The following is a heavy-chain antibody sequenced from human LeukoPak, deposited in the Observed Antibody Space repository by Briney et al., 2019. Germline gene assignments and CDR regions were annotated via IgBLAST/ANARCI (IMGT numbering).Heavy chain of an antibody. CDR3: ARSGVDSSSWYGGLYNWFDP. CDR1: GGSISSYY. V-gene: IGHV4-4*07. J-gene: IGHJ5*02. Sequence: SETLSLTCTVSGGSISSYYWSWIRQPAGKGLEWIGRIYTSGSTNYNPSLKSRVTISVDTSKNQFSLKLSSVTAADTAVYYCARSGVDSSSWYGGLYNWFDPWGQGTLVTVSS. D-gene: IGHD6-13*01. CDR2: IYTSGST.